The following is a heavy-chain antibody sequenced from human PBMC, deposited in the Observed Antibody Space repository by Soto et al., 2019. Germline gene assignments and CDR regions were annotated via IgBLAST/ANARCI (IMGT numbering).Heavy chain of an antibody. CDR3: ASHHREDYYDNSGPAPLDP. J-gene: IGHJ5*02. D-gene: IGHD3-22*01. CDR1: GYTFTGYF. CDR2: INPNTGAA. Sequence: GAAVKVSCKASGYTFTGYFMYWVRQVPGQGLEWMGWINPNTGAANHAQKFLGRVTMTRDTSINTVYMEVSRLRSDDTAVYYCASHHREDYYDNSGPAPLDPWGQGTMVTVSS. V-gene: IGHV1-2*02.